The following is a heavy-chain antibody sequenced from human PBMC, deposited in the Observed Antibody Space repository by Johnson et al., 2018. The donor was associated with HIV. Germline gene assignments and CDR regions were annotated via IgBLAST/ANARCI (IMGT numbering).Heavy chain of an antibody. CDR2: ISYDGSNK. Sequence: QVQLVESGGGLIQPGGSLRLSCAASGFTVSSNYMSWVRQAPGKGLEWVAVISYDGSNKYYADSVKGRFTISRDNSKNTLYLQMNSLRAEDTAVYYCARLYCSGGSCYDSDAFDIWGQGTMVTVSS. V-gene: IGHV3-30-3*01. CDR3: ARLYCSGGSCYDSDAFDI. D-gene: IGHD2-15*01. J-gene: IGHJ3*02. CDR1: GFTVSSNY.